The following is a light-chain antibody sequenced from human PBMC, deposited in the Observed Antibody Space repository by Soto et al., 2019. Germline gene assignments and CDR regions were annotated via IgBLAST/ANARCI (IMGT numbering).Light chain of an antibody. Sequence: QSVLTQPPSVSGAPGQRVTISCTGSSSNIGAGYDVHWYQQLPGTAPKLLIYGNSNRPSGVPDRFSGSKSGTSASLAITGLKAEVEADYYCQSYATSLSGYVFGTGTKLTVL. V-gene: IGLV1-40*01. J-gene: IGLJ1*01. CDR3: QSYATSLSGYV. CDR1: SSNIGAGYD. CDR2: GNS.